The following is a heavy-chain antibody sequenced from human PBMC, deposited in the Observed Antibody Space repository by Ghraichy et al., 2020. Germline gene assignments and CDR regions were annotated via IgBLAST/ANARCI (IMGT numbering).Heavy chain of an antibody. D-gene: IGHD3-9*01. J-gene: IGHJ6*02. V-gene: IGHV3-33*01. Sequence: GESLNISCAASGFTFRYSAMHWVRQAPGKGLEWVAFICYDGNDKYYADSVKGRFTISRDNSKNTLFLQMNSLRAEDTALYYCARRPPDYDLLTGHCKPDYDGVDVWGQGTTVTVSS. CDR2: ICYDGNDK. CDR1: GFTFRYSA. CDR3: ARRPPDYDLLTGHCKPDYDGVDV.